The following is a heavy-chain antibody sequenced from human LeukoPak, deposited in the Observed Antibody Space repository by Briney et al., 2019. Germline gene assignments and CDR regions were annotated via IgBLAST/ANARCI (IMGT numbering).Heavy chain of an antibody. Sequence: GGSLRLSCAASGFTFSNAWMSWVRQAPGKGLEWVGRIKSKTDGGTTDYAAPVKGRFTISGDDSKNTLYLQMNSLKTEDTAVYYCTTVYYYDSSGYTNFDYWGQGTLVTVSS. CDR1: GFTFSNAW. D-gene: IGHD3-22*01. CDR2: IKSKTDGGTT. V-gene: IGHV3-15*01. CDR3: TTVYYYDSSGYTNFDY. J-gene: IGHJ4*02.